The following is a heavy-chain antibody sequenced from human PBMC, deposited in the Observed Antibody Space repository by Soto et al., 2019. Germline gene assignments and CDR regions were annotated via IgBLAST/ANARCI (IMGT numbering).Heavy chain of an antibody. Sequence: LRVSCAFAVFSFFIYTMTLVRQSPGKGLEWVSSISSDNKYICYAGSVKGRFTISRDNAKSSLFLQMNSLRADDTAVYYCTRSPRSITGTPKGRAQNDYWGQGAMVTVSS. D-gene: IGHD1-7*01. CDR2: ISSDNKYI. V-gene: IGHV3-21*01. CDR1: VFSFFIYT. J-gene: IGHJ4*02. CDR3: TRSPRSITGTPKGRAQNDY.